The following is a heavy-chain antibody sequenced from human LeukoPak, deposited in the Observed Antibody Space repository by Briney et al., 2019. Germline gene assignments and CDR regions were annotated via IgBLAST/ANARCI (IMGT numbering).Heavy chain of an antibody. CDR1: GGSISSSSYY. V-gene: IGHV4-39*07. J-gene: IGHJ4*02. CDR3: ARDQHSSSSQ. CDR2: IYYSGST. Sequence: SETLSLTCTVSGGSISSSSYYWGWIRQPPGKGLEWIGSIYYSGSTYYNPSLKSRVTISVDTSKNQFSLKLSSVTAADTAVYYCARDQHSSSSQWGQGTLVTVSS. D-gene: IGHD6-6*01.